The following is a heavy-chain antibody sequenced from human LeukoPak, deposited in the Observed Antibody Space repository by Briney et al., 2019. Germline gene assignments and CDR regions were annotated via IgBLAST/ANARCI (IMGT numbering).Heavy chain of an antibody. CDR1: GFAFSSYT. V-gene: IGHV3-21*01. CDR3: ARVTNGGYDSGNFDY. J-gene: IGHJ4*02. D-gene: IGHD5-12*01. Sequence: GGSLRLSCAASGFAFSSYTMNWVRQAPGKGLEWVSFISTSSSYIYYADSEKGRFTTSRDNAKNSLYLQMNSLRAEDTAVYYCARVTNGGYDSGNFDYWGQGTLVTVSS. CDR2: ISTSSSYI.